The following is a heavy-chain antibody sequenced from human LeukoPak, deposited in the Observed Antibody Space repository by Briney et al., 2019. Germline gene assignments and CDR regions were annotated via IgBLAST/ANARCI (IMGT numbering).Heavy chain of an antibody. CDR2: ISGSGGST. V-gene: IGHV3-23*01. CDR3: AKHYIVLMVYAIFDY. J-gene: IGHJ4*02. D-gene: IGHD2-8*01. Sequence: GGSLRLSCAASGFTFSSYAMSWVRQAPGKGLEWVSAISGSGGSTYYADSVKGRFTISRHNSKNTLYLQMNSLRAEDTAVYYCAKHYIVLMVYAIFDYWGQGTLVTVSS. CDR1: GFTFSSYA.